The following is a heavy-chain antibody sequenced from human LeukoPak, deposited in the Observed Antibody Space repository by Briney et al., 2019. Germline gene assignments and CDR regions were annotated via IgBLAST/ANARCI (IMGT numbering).Heavy chain of an antibody. CDR2: ISAYNGNT. CDR1: GYTFTSYG. D-gene: IGHD5-18*01. J-gene: IGHJ4*02. Sequence: ASVKVSCKASGYTFTSYGISWVRQAPGQGLEWMGWISAYNGNTNYAQKPQGRVTMTTDTSTSTAYMGLRSLRSDDTAVYYCARVRGYSYGTGFDYWGQGTLVTVSS. CDR3: ARVRGYSYGTGFDY. V-gene: IGHV1-18*01.